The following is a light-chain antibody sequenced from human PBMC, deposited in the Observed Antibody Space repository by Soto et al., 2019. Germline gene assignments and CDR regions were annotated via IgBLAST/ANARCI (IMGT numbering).Light chain of an antibody. J-gene: IGKJ4*01. CDR1: QGISNY. CDR2: AAS. Sequence: IRMTQSPSSLSASVGDRVTLTCRASQGISNYLAWYQQKPGKVPKVLIYAASTLQSGVPSRFSGSGSGTDFTLTISSLQPEDVATYYCQKYNSAPLTFGGGTKVDIK. CDR3: QKYNSAPLT. V-gene: IGKV1-27*01.